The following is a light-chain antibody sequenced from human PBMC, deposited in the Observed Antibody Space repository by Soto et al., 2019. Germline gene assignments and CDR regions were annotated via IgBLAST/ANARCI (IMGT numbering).Light chain of an antibody. CDR3: QVWASTAEFFV. V-gene: IGLV3-21*02. CDR2: DAT. CDR1: NIGSKI. Sequence: SYELTQPPSMSVAPGQTARITCGGNNIGSKIVHWYKQRPGQAPVAVVFDATDRPSGIPDRISASRSGDTATLTISRVDAGDEADYYCQVWASTAEFFVFGSGTKGTVL. J-gene: IGLJ1*01.